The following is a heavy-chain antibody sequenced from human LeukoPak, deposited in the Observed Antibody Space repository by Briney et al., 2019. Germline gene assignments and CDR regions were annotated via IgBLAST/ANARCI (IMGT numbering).Heavy chain of an antibody. V-gene: IGHV3-20*01. D-gene: IGHD6-19*01. J-gene: IGHJ3*02. CDR3: VRDTAGQDAFDI. CDR1: GFTFDDYG. CDR2: INWNGGST. Sequence: PGGSLRLSCAASGFTFDDYGMSWVRQAPGKGLEWVSGINWNGGSTGYADSVKGRFTISRDNAKNSLYLQMNSLRAEDTALYHCVRDTAGQDAFDIWGQGTMVTVSS.